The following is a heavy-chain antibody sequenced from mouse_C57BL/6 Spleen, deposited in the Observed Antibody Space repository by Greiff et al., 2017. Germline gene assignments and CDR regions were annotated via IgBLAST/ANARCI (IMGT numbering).Heavy chain of an antibody. CDR2: INPSSGYT. Sequence: VQLQQSGAELARPGASVKMSCKASGYTFTSYTMHWVKQRPGQGLEWIGYINPSSGYTKYNQKFKDKATLTADKSSSTAYMQLSSLTSEDSAVYYCARYDYEEVYAYWGQGTLVTVSA. J-gene: IGHJ3*01. V-gene: IGHV1-4*01. CDR1: GYTFTSYT. D-gene: IGHD2-4*01. CDR3: ARYDYEEVYAY.